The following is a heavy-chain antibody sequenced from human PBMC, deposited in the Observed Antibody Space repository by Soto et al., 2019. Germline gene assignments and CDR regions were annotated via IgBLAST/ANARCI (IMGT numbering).Heavy chain of an antibody. CDR1: GDSVSSNIAA. J-gene: IGHJ4*02. V-gene: IGHV6-1*01. CDR3: AREASSTWTYYFDF. D-gene: IGHD6-13*01. CDR2: TKYRSKWYT. Sequence: SQTLSLTCAISGDSVSSNIAAWNWVRQSPSRGLEWLGRTKYRSKWYTDYATSVKSRISINPDTSKNQVSLQLNSVTPEDTAVYYCAREASSTWTYYFDFSGQGLLVTVSS.